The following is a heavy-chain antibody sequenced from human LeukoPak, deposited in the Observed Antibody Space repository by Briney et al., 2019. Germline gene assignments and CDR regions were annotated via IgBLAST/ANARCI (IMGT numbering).Heavy chain of an antibody. D-gene: IGHD3-22*01. CDR1: GFTVSSNY. CDR3: ARDHYYDSSGYFDY. CDR2: IYSGGST. V-gene: IGHV3-66*01. J-gene: IGHJ4*02. Sequence: GGSLRLSCAASGFTVSSNYMSWVRQAPGKGLEWVSVIYSGGSTYYADSVKGRFTISRDNSKNTLYLQMNSLRAEDTAVYYCARDHYYDSSGYFDYWGQGTLVTVSS.